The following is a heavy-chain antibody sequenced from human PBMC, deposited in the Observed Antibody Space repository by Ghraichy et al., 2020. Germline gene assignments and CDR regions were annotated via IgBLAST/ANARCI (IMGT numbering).Heavy chain of an antibody. V-gene: IGHV4-30-2*01. D-gene: IGHD1-7*01. CDR2: MYPSGST. Sequence: SETLSLTCAVSGASISSGGYSWNWIRQPPGKGLEWIGYMYPSGSTYSNPSLTSRVPISIDRSKNHFFLKLHTVTAADTAVYYCAREWNYADGMDVWGQGTTVTVA. CDR1: GASISSGGYS. CDR3: AREWNYADGMDV. J-gene: IGHJ6*02.